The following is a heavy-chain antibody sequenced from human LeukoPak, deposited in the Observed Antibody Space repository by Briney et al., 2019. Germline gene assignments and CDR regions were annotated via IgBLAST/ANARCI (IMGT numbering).Heavy chain of an antibody. CDR3: AKDRDRGSSWYGIYYYYGMDV. Sequence: GGSLRLSCAASGFTFSSYDMHWVRQTPGKGLEWVAFIRYDGSNKYYADYVKGRFTISRDNSKNTLYLQMNSLRAEDTAVYYCAKDRDRGSSWYGIYYYYGMDVWGQGTTVTVSS. CDR2: IRYDGSNK. D-gene: IGHD6-13*01. V-gene: IGHV3-30*02. CDR1: GFTFSSYD. J-gene: IGHJ6*02.